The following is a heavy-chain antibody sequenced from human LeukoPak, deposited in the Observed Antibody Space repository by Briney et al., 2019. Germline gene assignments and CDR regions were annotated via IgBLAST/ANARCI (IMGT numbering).Heavy chain of an antibody. J-gene: IGHJ4*02. V-gene: IGHV1-46*01. D-gene: IGHD2-21*02. CDR1: GYTFTSYY. Sequence: GESLKISCKASGYTFTSYYMHWVRQAPGQGLEWMGIINPSGGSTSYAQKFQGRVTMTRDTSTSTVYMELSSLRSEDTAVYYCARVPKGDHFDYWGQGTLVTVSS. CDR3: ARVPKGDHFDY. CDR2: INPSGGST.